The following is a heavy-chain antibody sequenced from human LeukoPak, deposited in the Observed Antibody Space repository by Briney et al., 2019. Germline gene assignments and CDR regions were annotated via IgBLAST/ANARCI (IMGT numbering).Heavy chain of an antibody. D-gene: IGHD3-22*01. CDR3: ARALGYYYDSSPGRGAFDI. J-gene: IGHJ3*02. V-gene: IGHV4-59*12. Sequence: SETLSLTCTVSGGSISSFYWSWIRQSPGKGLEWIGHISYTGNTNYNPSLKSRVTISVDTSKNRFSLKLSSVTAADTAVYYCARALGYYYDSSPGRGAFDIWGQGTMVTVSS. CDR2: ISYTGNT. CDR1: GGSISSFY.